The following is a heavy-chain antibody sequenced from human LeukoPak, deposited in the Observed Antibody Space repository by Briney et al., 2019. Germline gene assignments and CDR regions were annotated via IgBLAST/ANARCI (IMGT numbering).Heavy chain of an antibody. V-gene: IGHV4-59*08. CDR3: ARLPPGGSTGADY. J-gene: IGHJ4*02. CDR2: IYYSGST. CDR1: GGSISSYY. D-gene: IGHD3-9*01. Sequence: SENLSLTCTVSGGSISSYYWSWIRQPPGKGLEWIGYIYYSGSTNYNPSLKSRVTISVDTSKNQFSLKLSSVTAADTAVYYCARLPPGGSTGADYWGQGTLVTVSS.